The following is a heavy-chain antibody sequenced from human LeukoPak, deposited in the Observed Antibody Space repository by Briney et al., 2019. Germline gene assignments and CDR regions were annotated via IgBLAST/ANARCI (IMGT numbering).Heavy chain of an antibody. Sequence: GGSLRLSCAASGLTLSSYGMDWVRQAPGKGLEWVSYISSNTRTISYANSVKGRFTISRDNAQNSLFLQMNSLRAEDTAVYYCTRGGAARPDYWGQGTLVTVSS. CDR1: GLTLSSYG. V-gene: IGHV3-48*01. CDR2: ISSNTRTI. D-gene: IGHD6-6*01. CDR3: TRGGAARPDY. J-gene: IGHJ4*02.